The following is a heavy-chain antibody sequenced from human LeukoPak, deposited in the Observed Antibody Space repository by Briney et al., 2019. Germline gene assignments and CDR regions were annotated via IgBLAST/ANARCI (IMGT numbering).Heavy chain of an antibody. Sequence: ASVKVSCKASGYTFTGYYMHWVRQAPGQGLEWMGWINPNSGGTNYAQKFQGRVTMTRDTSISTVYMELSSLRSEDTAVYYCARNGPFTRWPIYARFDYWGQGTLVTVSS. CDR3: ARNGPFTRWPIYARFDY. D-gene: IGHD5-24*01. J-gene: IGHJ4*02. CDR2: INPNSGGT. CDR1: GYTFTGYY. V-gene: IGHV1-2*02.